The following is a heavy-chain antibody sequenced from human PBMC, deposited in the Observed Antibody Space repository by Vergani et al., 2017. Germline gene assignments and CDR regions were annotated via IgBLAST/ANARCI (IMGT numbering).Heavy chain of an antibody. Sequence: QVQLHESGPGLVKPSQTLSLTCTVSGGSISRGDYYWSWIRQPPGKGLEWIGYIYYSGSTHYNPSLKSRVTISVDTSKNQFSLKLSSVTAADTAVYYCARTQTDSSGWYRDYWGQGTLVTVSS. D-gene: IGHD6-19*01. V-gene: IGHV4-30-4*08. CDR2: IYYSGST. CDR1: GGSISRGDYY. CDR3: ARTQTDSSGWYRDY. J-gene: IGHJ4*02.